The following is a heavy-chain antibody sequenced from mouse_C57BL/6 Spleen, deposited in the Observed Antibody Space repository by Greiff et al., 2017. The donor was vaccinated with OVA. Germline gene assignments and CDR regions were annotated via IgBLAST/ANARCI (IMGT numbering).Heavy chain of an antibody. V-gene: IGHV1-82*01. CDR2: IYPGDGDT. J-gene: IGHJ3*01. CDR3: ARSDDYEFAY. CDR1: GYAFSSSW. D-gene: IGHD2-4*01. Sequence: VQLQQSGPELVKPGASVKISCKASGYAFSSSWMNWVKQRPGKGLEWIGRIYPGDGDTNYNGKFKGKATLTADKFSSTAYMQLSSLTSEDSAVYFCARSDDYEFAYWGQGTLVTVSA.